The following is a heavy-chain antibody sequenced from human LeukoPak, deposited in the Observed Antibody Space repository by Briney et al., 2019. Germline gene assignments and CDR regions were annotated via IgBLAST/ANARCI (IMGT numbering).Heavy chain of an antibody. CDR1: GGSISSSRYF. CDR3: VSDRGIEAAAFFDY. J-gene: IGHJ4*02. D-gene: IGHD6-13*01. V-gene: IGHV4-39*07. CDR2: IYYSGST. Sequence: SETLSLTCTVSGGSISSSRYFWGWIRQPPGKGLEWIGSIYYSGSTYHRPSLKGRVIMSVDTSKNQFSLKLSSVTAADTAIYYCVSDRGIEAAAFFDYWGQGTLVIVSS.